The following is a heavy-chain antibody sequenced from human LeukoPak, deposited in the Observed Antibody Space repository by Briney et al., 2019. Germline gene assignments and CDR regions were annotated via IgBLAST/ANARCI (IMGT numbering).Heavy chain of an antibody. Sequence: SETLSLTCTVSGGSISSYYWSWIRQPPGKGLEWIGYIYYSGSTNYNPSLKSRVTISVDTSKNQFSLKLSSVTAADTAVYYCARVLEMATISLGYFDLWGRGTQVTVSS. CDR1: GGSISSYY. V-gene: IGHV4-59*01. D-gene: IGHD5-24*01. J-gene: IGHJ2*01. CDR2: IYYSGST. CDR3: ARVLEMATISLGYFDL.